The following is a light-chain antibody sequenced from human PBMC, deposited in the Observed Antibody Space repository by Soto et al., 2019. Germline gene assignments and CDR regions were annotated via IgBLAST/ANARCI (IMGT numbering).Light chain of an antibody. CDR3: AAWDDSLNGVL. CDR1: SSNIGGNT. CDR2: SDS. J-gene: IGLJ2*01. V-gene: IGLV1-44*01. Sequence: QPVLTQPPSASGTPGQRVTISCSGSSSNIGGNTVNWYQQLPGTAPKLLIYSDSQRPSGVPDRFSGSKSGTSASLALSGLQPDDEADYYCAAWDDSLNGVLFGGGTKLTVL.